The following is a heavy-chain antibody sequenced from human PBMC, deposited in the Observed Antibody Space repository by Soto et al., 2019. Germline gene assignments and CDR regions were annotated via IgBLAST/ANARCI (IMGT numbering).Heavy chain of an antibody. CDR3: ARDSVPLAGTTWAGNTLDP. CDR2: ISYDGNSY. D-gene: IGHD6-13*01. V-gene: IGHV3-30-3*01. J-gene: IGHJ5*02. Sequence: QVQLVESGGGVVQPGGSLRLSCAASGFIFSTYAMYWVRQTPGKGLEWVAVISYDGNSYFYRDSVKGRFTLSRDNSRNTLYLQMNNLRTEDTALYFCARDSVPLAGTTWAGNTLDPWGQGTLVTVSS. CDR1: GFIFSTYA.